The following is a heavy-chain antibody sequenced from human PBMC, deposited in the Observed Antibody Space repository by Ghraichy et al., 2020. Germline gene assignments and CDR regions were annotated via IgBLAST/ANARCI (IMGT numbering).Heavy chain of an antibody. CDR2: IYYSGST. Sequence: SQTLSLTCTVSGGSISSGDYYWSWIRQPPGKGLEWIGYIYYSGSTYYNPSLKSRVTISVDTSKNQFSLKLSSVTAADTAVYYCARALWFRELLPFHAFDIWGQGTLVTVSS. V-gene: IGHV4-30-4*01. CDR1: GGSISSGDYY. J-gene: IGHJ4*02. CDR3: ARALWFRELLPFHAFDI. D-gene: IGHD3-10*01.